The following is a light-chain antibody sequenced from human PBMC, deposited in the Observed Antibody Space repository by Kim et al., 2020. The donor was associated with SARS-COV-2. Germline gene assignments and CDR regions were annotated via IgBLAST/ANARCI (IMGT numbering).Light chain of an antibody. Sequence: VSVGDRVTLTCRASLSIRNYLNWYQQKPGIAPKLLISGTSNLQSGVSSRFSGSGSGTDFSLTISSLQPDDVATYYCQQSYRIPPTFGQGTKVDIK. CDR3: QQSYRIPPT. V-gene: IGKV1-39*01. J-gene: IGKJ1*01. CDR1: LSIRNY. CDR2: GTS.